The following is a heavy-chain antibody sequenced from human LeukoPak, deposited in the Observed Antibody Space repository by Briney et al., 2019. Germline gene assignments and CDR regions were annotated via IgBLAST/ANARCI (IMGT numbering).Heavy chain of an antibody. CDR2: SYYTGIT. D-gene: IGHD3-16*01. V-gene: IGHV4-59*01. Sequence: SETLSLTCSVSGGSIINYNCSWIRQPPGKRLEYIGSSYYTGITDYNPSLKSRVAMSLDTSRDQFSLRLTSVTTADTAIYYCARWVISFGGRSFLEYWGQGSLVTVSS. CDR1: GGSIINYN. CDR3: ARWVISFGGRSFLEY. J-gene: IGHJ4*02.